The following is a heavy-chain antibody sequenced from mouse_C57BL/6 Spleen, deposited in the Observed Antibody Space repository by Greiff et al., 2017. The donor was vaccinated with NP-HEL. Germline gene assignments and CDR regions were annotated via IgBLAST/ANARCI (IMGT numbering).Heavy chain of an antibody. CDR1: GYTFTSYW. Sequence: QVQLKQPGAELVMPGASVKLSCKASGYTFTSYWMHWVKQRPGQGLEWIGEIDPSDSYTNYNQKFKGKSTLTVDKSSSTAYMQLSSLTSEDSAVYYCARGITTDYFDYWGQGTTLTVSS. J-gene: IGHJ2*01. D-gene: IGHD1-1*01. V-gene: IGHV1-69*01. CDR3: ARGITTDYFDY. CDR2: IDPSDSYT.